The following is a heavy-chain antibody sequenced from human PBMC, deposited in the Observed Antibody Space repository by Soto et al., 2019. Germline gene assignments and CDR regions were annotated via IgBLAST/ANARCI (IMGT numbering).Heavy chain of an antibody. V-gene: IGHV3-23*01. D-gene: IGHD3-16*01. CDR3: TKGAHLDY. CDR2: IIRNNGGT. Sequence: GGSLRLSCAASGFSFSTYDMNWARQAPGKGLEWVSNIIRNNGGTHYADSVKGRFTISRDNSKNMLYLQMNSLRAEDTALYYCTKGAHLDYWGPGTLVTVSS. J-gene: IGHJ4*02. CDR1: GFSFSTYD.